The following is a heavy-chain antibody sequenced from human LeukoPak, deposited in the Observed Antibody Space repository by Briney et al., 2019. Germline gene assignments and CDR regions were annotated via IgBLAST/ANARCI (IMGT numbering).Heavy chain of an antibody. CDR1: GFTFSSHA. Sequence: GGSLRLSCTASGFTFSSHAMTWVRQAPGKGLEWGSSITGSGGSTFYAASVKGRFTISRDNSKNTLYLQMNSLRAEDTAVYYCAKLGISDGIDYWGQGTLVTVSS. CDR2: ITGSGGST. J-gene: IGHJ4*02. D-gene: IGHD3-16*01. CDR3: AKLGISDGIDY. V-gene: IGHV3-23*01.